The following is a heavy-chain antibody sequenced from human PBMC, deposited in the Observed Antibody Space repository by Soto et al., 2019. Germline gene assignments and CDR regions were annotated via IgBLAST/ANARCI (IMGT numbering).Heavy chain of an antibody. Sequence: TLSLTCTVSGGSVSSGIYYWSWIRQPPGKGLEWIGYIYYSGSTNYNPSLKSRVTISVDTSKNQFSLKLSSVTAADTAVYYCARDPSPGYSSSWFPEYYYYGMDVWGQGTTVTVSS. CDR1: GGSVSSGIYY. CDR3: ARDPSPGYSSSWFPEYYYYGMDV. D-gene: IGHD6-13*01. V-gene: IGHV4-61*01. J-gene: IGHJ6*02. CDR2: IYYSGST.